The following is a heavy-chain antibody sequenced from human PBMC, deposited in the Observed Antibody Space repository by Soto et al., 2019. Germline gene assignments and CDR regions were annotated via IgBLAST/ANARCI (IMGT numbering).Heavy chain of an antibody. Sequence: QVQLVQSGAEVKKPGASVKVSCKASGYTFTSYYMHWVRQAPGQGLEWMGIINPSGGSTSYAQKFQDRVTMTRDTSTSTVYMELSSLRSEDTAVYYCARDAGLPMTTVTTNDAFDIWGQGTMVTVSS. J-gene: IGHJ3*02. CDR1: GYTFTSYY. V-gene: IGHV1-46*03. D-gene: IGHD4-17*01. CDR2: INPSGGST. CDR3: ARDAGLPMTTVTTNDAFDI.